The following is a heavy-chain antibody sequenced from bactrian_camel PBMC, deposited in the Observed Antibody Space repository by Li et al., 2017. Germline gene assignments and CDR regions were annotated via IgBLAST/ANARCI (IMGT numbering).Heavy chain of an antibody. CDR3: SPDCDSPYY. CDR1: GYIDSTYA. V-gene: IGHV3S53*01. CDR2: IDGDGRT. Sequence: HVQLVDSGGDSVQEGGSLRLSCITSGYIDSTYAMVWYRQAPGKEREGVAAIDGDGRTTYADSVKGRFTVSEDSAKNTLYLQMDNLQPGDTAMYYCSPDCDSPYYSGQGTQVTVS. J-gene: IGHJ4*01.